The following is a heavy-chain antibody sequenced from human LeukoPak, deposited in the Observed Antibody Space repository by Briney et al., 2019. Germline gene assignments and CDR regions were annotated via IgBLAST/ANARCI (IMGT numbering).Heavy chain of an antibody. CDR1: GGSFSGYY. CDR2: INHSGST. J-gene: IGHJ6*03. CDR3: ARVGYSYVINDWSRTGLGAYPTKYYYHMDV. D-gene: IGHD5-18*01. Sequence: SETLSHTCAVYGGSFSGYYWSWIRQPPGKGLEWIGEINHSGSTNYNPSLKSRVTISGDTSKNQFSLKLSSVTAADTAVYFCARVGYSYVINDWSRTGLGAYPTKYYYHMDVWGKGTTVTVSS. V-gene: IGHV4-34*01.